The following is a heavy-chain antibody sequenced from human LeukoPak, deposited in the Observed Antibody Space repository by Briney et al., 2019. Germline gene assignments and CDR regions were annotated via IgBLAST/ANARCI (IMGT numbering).Heavy chain of an antibody. CDR3: AGIAAVHFDY. D-gene: IGHD6-13*01. V-gene: IGHV3-21*01. Sequence: GGSLRLSCAASGFTFSSYSMIWVRQAPGKGLEWVSSISSSSSYIYYADSVKGRFTISRDNAKNSLYLQMNSLRAEDTAVHYCAGIAAVHFDYWGQGTLVTVSS. CDR2: ISSSSSYI. J-gene: IGHJ4*02. CDR1: GFTFSSYS.